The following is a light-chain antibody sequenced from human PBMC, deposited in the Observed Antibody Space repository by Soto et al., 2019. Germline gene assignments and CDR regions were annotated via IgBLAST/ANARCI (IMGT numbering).Light chain of an antibody. Sequence: QSVLTQPASVSGSPGQSITISCTGTSSDVGGYNYVSWYQQHPGQVPKLTIYEVTNRPSGVSSRFSGSKSGNTASLTISGLQAEDEADYYCSSYTNSDTWVFGGGTKRHRP. CDR2: EVT. J-gene: IGLJ3*02. V-gene: IGLV2-14*01. CDR1: SSDVGGYNY. CDR3: SSYTNSDTWV.